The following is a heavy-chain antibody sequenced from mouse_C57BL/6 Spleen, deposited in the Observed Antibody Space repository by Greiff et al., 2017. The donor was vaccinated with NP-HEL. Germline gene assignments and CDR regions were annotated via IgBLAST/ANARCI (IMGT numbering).Heavy chain of an antibody. V-gene: IGHV1-64*01. D-gene: IGHD1-2*01. CDR1: GYTFTSYW. CDR2: IHPNSGST. Sequence: VQLQQPGAELVKPGASVKLSCKASGYTFTSYWMHWVKQRPGQGLEWIGMIHPNSGSTNYNEKFKSKATLTVDKSSSTAYMQLSSLTSEDSAVYYCARRGVLRPYFDYWGQGTTLTVSS. CDR3: ARRGVLRPYFDY. J-gene: IGHJ2*01.